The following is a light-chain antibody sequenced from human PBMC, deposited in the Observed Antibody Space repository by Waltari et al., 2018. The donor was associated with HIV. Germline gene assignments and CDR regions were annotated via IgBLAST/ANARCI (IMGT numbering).Light chain of an antibody. Sequence: QSVLTQPPSASGTPGQRVTIPCSGSSSNIGINAVNWYQQVPGTAPNLRIYSNNQRPSGVPDRFSGSKSGTSASLAISGLQSEDEADYYCAAWDDSLNGLVFGTGTKVTVL. J-gene: IGLJ1*01. CDR3: AAWDDSLNGLV. CDR2: SNN. V-gene: IGLV1-44*01. CDR1: SSNIGINA.